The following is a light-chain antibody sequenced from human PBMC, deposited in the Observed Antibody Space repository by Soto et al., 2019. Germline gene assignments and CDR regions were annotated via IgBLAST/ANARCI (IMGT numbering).Light chain of an antibody. CDR3: QKYNSAPWT. CDR2: AAS. J-gene: IGKJ1*01. Sequence: DIQMTQSPSSLSASVGDRVTITCRASPGISNYLAWYQQKPGKVPKLLIYAASTLQSGVPSRFSGSGSGTDFTLTISSLQPEEVATYYCQKYNSAPWTFGQGTKVEIK. CDR1: PGISNY. V-gene: IGKV1-27*01.